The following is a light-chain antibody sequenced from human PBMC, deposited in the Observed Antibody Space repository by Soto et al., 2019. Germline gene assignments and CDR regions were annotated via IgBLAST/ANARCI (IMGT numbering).Light chain of an antibody. V-gene: IGKV1-5*03. CDR3: QQYHSSPYT. CDR1: QTINGY. CDR2: NAS. J-gene: IGKJ2*01. Sequence: DIEMTQSPSTLSASPGDRVTIPCRASQTINGYLAWYQQKPGKAPQLLVYNASTLETGVPSRFSGSGSGTDFTLTISSLQPDDFATYYCQQYHSSPYTFGQGTKLETK.